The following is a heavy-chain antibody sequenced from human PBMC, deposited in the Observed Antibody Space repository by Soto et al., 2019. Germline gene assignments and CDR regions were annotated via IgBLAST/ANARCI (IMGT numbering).Heavy chain of an antibody. CDR3: AKDVFSGGWYNYSDP. CDR1: GFAVNNFG. Sequence: GGSLRLSCAASGFAVNNFGMHWVRQAPGKGPEWVAMISHDGTAKYYADSVKGRFTISRDNSKNTLYLQMNNLRTEDTAGYYCAKDVFSGGWYNYSDPRGQATLVTVSS. J-gene: IGHJ5*02. D-gene: IGHD2-15*01. V-gene: IGHV3-30*18. CDR2: ISHDGTAK.